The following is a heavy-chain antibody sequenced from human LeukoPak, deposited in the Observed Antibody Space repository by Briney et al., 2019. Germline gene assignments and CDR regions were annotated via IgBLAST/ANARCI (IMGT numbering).Heavy chain of an antibody. CDR3: ARVPYSSGWSFDY. D-gene: IGHD6-19*01. J-gene: IGHJ4*02. CDR2: IWYDGNKK. CDR1: GVTFVPYY. Sequence: WGSLRLSCAASGVTFVPYYMHWVRQAPGKELEWVEVIWYDGNKKYYAHSVKGRFAIPRQNSKNTLYLQMNSLSAEDTALYYCARVPYSSGWSFDYWGQGTLVTVSS. V-gene: IGHV3-33*01.